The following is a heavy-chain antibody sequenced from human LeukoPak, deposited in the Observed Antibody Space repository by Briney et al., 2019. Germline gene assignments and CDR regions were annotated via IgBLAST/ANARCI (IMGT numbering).Heavy chain of an antibody. D-gene: IGHD7-27*01. J-gene: IGHJ4*02. Sequence: SETLSLTCSVSGDSISTSSYYWGWIRQPQGKGLEWIGSINYSGSTYYNPSHKRRVTISADASKNQFSLKRISGSAADTAVYYCPSRKLGNDYWGQGTLVTVSS. CDR3: PSRKLGNDY. CDR1: GDSISTSSYY. V-gene: IGHV4-39*07. CDR2: INYSGST.